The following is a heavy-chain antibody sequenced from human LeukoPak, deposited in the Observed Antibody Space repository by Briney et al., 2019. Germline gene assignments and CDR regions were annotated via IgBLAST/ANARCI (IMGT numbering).Heavy chain of an antibody. CDR2: ISGSGGST. J-gene: IGHJ4*02. CDR1: GFTFSSYA. Sequence: GSLRLSCAASGFTFSSYAMSWVRQAPGKGLEWVSVISGSGGSTYYADSVKGRFTISRDNSKNTLYLQMNSLRGEDTAVYYCARNGYTSGWYRNWGQGTLVTVSS. V-gene: IGHV3-23*01. CDR3: ARNGYTSGWYRN. D-gene: IGHD6-19*01.